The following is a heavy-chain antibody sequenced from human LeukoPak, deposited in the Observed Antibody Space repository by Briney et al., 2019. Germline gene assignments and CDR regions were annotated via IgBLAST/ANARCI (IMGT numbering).Heavy chain of an antibody. CDR3: ARGGIIAYYYDSSGYYFDY. CDR1: GGSISSSSYY. CDR2: IYCSGST. J-gene: IGHJ4*02. Sequence: SETLSLTCTVSGGSISSSSYYWGWIRQPPGKGLERIGSIYCSGSTYYNPSLKSRVTISVDTSKNQFSLKLSSVTAADTAVYYCARGGIIAYYYDSSGYYFDYWGQGTLVPVSS. V-gene: IGHV4-39*07. D-gene: IGHD3-22*01.